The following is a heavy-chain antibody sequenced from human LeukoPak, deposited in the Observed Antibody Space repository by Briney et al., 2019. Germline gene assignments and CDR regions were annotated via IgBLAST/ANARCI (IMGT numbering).Heavy chain of an antibody. Sequence: GGSLRLSCAASGFTFSSYWMSWVRQAPGKGLEWVANIKQDGSEKYYVDSVKGRFTISRDNAKNSLYLQMNSPRAEDTAVYYCARESLPYYDFWSGYRGGWFDPWGQGTLVTVSS. CDR1: GFTFSSYW. J-gene: IGHJ5*02. CDR2: IKQDGSEK. CDR3: ARESLPYYDFWSGYRGGWFDP. D-gene: IGHD3-3*01. V-gene: IGHV3-7*01.